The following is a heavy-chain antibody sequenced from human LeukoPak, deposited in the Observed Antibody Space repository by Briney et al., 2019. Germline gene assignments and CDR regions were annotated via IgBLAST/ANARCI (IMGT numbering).Heavy chain of an antibody. CDR2: IYYSGST. D-gene: IGHD4-17*01. CDR1: GGSISSSSYY. V-gene: IGHV4-39*01. CDR3: ARHGGYGDYIFDY. J-gene: IGHJ4*02. Sequence: PSETLSLTCTVSGGSISSSSYYWGWIRQPPGKGLEWLGSIYYSGSTYYNPSLKSRVTISVDTSKNQFSLKLSSVTAADTAVYYCARHGGYGDYIFDYWGQGTLVTVSS.